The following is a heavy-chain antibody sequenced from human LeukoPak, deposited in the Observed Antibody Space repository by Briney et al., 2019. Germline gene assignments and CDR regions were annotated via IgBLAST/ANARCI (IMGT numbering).Heavy chain of an antibody. CDR1: GFTFSDYY. CDR2: VSSGSSTI. D-gene: IGHD2-15*01. J-gene: IGHJ4*02. Sequence: KSGGSLRLSCAASGFTFSDYYMSWIRQAPGKALEWVSYVSSGSSTIYYADSVKGRFTISRDNSRNTMYLQMNSLRVEDAAVYYCAKAPVTSCRGAFCYPFDSWGQGTLVTVSS. V-gene: IGHV3-11*01. CDR3: AKAPVTSCRGAFCYPFDS.